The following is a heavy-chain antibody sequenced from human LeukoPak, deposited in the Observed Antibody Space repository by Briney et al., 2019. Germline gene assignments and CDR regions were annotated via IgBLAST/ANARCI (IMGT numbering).Heavy chain of an antibody. CDR3: ARAGGYCSSTGCYFDY. Sequence: PGGSLRLSCAASGFRFSSYWMSWVRQAPGKGLEWVANIKQDGSEKYYVDSVKGRFTISRDNSKNTLYLQMGSLRAEDMAVYYCARAGGYCSSTGCYFDYWGQGTLVTVSS. CDR1: GFRFSSYW. CDR2: IKQDGSEK. V-gene: IGHV3-7*01. J-gene: IGHJ4*02. D-gene: IGHD2-2*01.